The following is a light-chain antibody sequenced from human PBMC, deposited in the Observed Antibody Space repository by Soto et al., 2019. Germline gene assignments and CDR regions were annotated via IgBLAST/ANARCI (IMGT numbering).Light chain of an antibody. CDR3: CSYAGTSYV. CDR2: EVT. CDR1: SNDVGIYNL. V-gene: IGLV2-23*02. Sequence: QSALTQPASVSGSPGQSITISCTGTSNDVGIYNLVSWYQQHPGKAPKLMIYEVTKRPSGVSNRFSGSKSGNAASLTISGLQAEDESDYYCCSYAGTSYVFGTGTRSPS. J-gene: IGLJ1*01.